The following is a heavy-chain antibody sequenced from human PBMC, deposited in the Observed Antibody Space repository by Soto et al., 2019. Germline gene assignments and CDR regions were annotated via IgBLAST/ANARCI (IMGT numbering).Heavy chain of an antibody. V-gene: IGHV4-59*08. CDR3: ARHGSSSGWYYRCIGYFQH. CDR2: IYYSGST. CDR1: GGSISSYY. D-gene: IGHD6-19*01. J-gene: IGHJ1*01. Sequence: PSETLSLTCTVSGGSISSYYWSWIRQPPGKGLEWIGYIYYSGSTNYNPSLKSRVTISVDTSKNQFSLKLSSVTAADTAVYYCARHGSSSGWYYRCIGYFQHWGQGTLVTVSS.